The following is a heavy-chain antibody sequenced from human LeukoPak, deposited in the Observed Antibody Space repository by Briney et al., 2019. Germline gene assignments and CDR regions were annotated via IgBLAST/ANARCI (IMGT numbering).Heavy chain of an antibody. Sequence: GESLKISCKGSGYRFSTYWIAWVRQMPGKGLEWMGIIYPGDSDTRYSPSFQGQVTISADKSVNTAYLQWSSLKASDTAMYYCARPDYFASHDWGQGTLVTVSS. CDR2: IYPGDSDT. J-gene: IGHJ4*02. D-gene: IGHD2/OR15-2a*01. CDR3: ARPDYFASHD. CDR1: GYRFSTYW. V-gene: IGHV5-51*01.